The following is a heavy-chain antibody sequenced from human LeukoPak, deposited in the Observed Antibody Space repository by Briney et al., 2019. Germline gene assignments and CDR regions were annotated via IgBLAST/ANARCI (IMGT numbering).Heavy chain of an antibody. Sequence: PGGSLRLSCAASGFTFSSYAMSWVRQAPGKGLEWVSAISGSGGSTYYADSVKGQFTISRDNSKNTLYLQMNSLRAEDTAVYYCAKSIPVSITMVRGVMIFDYWGQGTLVTVSS. V-gene: IGHV3-23*01. CDR3: AKSIPVSITMVRGVMIFDY. D-gene: IGHD3-10*01. J-gene: IGHJ4*02. CDR2: ISGSGGST. CDR1: GFTFSSYA.